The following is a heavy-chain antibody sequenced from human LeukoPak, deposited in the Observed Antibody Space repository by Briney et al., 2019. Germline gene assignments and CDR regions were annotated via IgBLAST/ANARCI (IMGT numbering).Heavy chain of an antibody. CDR2: IYYSGST. V-gene: IGHV4-59*01. Sequence: PSETLSLTCTSSGASITNYYWSWIRQPPGKGLEWIGYIYYSGSTNYNPSLKSRVTISFDTSKNHFSLQLRSVTVADTAVYYCTRRPGYSYGSHFAYWGQGTLVTVSS. J-gene: IGHJ4*02. CDR3: TRRPGYSYGSHFAY. D-gene: IGHD5-18*01. CDR1: GASITNYY.